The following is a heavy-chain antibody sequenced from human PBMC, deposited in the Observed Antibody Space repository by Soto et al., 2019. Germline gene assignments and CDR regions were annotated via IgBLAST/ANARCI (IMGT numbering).Heavy chain of an antibody. Sequence: ASVKVSCKASGYTFTGYYMHWVRQAPGQGLEWMGWINPNSGGTNYAQKFQGRVTMTRDTSISTAYMELSRLRSDDTAVYYCARDGSMIVEYYYYGMDVWGQGTTVTVSS. CDR3: ARDGSMIVEYYYYGMDV. CDR1: GYTFTGYY. CDR2: INPNSGGT. D-gene: IGHD3-22*01. V-gene: IGHV1-2*02. J-gene: IGHJ6*02.